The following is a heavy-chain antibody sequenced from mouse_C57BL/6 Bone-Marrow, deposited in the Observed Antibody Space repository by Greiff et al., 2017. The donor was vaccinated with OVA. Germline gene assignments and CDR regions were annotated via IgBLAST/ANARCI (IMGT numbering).Heavy chain of an antibody. V-gene: IGHV1-82*01. CDR3: ARAMDY. J-gene: IGHJ4*01. Sequence: VQLQQSGPELVKPGASVKISCKASGYAFSSSWMNWVKQRPGKGLEWIGRIYPGDGDTNYNGKFKGKATLTADKSSSTAYMQLRSLTSEDSSVYFCARAMDYWGQGTSVTVSS. CDR1: GYAFSSSW. CDR2: IYPGDGDT.